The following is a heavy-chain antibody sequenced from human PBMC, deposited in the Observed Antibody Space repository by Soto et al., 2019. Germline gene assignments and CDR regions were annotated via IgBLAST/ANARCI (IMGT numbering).Heavy chain of an antibody. CDR2: ISGSGGST. V-gene: IGHV3-23*01. D-gene: IGHD3-3*01. CDR1: GFTFSSYA. CDR3: AKDNAQDDFWSGYYRTCFDY. Sequence: EVQLLESGGGLVQPGGSLRLSCAASGFTFSSYAMSWVRQAPGKGLEWVSAISGSGGSTYYADSVKGRFTISRDNSKNPLYLQMNSLRAEDTAVYYCAKDNAQDDFWSGYYRTCFDYWGQGTLVTVSS. J-gene: IGHJ4*02.